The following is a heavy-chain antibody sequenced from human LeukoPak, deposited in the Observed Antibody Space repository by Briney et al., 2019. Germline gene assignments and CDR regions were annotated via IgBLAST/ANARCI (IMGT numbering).Heavy chain of an antibody. D-gene: IGHD3-9*01. Sequence: SXTLXXTCTVSGGSISSSSYYWGWIRQPPGKGLEWIGSIYYSGSTYYNPSLKSRITISVDTSKNEFSLKLSYVTAAATAVYXXXRHXQRLRYFDWSSWGQGTLVTVSS. J-gene: IGHJ4*02. CDR2: IYYSGST. CDR3: XRHXQRLRYFDWSS. V-gene: IGHV4-39*01. CDR1: GGSISSSSYY.